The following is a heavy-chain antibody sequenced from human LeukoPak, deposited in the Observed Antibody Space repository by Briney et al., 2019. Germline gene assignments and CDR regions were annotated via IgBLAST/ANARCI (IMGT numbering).Heavy chain of an antibody. V-gene: IGHV3-49*04. J-gene: IGHJ4*02. D-gene: IGHD6-13*01. CDR2: IRSKAYGGTT. CDR3: TRDGPIAAAEDY. Sequence: PGGSLRLSCTASGFTFGDYAMSWVRQAPGKGLEWVGFIRSKAYGGTTEYAASVKGRFTISRDDSKSIAYLQMNSMKTEDTAVYYCTRDGPIAAAEDYWGQGTLVTVSS. CDR1: GFTFGDYA.